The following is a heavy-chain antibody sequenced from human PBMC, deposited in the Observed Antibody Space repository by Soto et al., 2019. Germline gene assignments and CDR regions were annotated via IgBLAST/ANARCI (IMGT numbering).Heavy chain of an antibody. CDR1: GLAFRSFL. V-gene: IGHV3-7*01. CDR2: INQDGRDT. J-gene: IGHJ4*02. CDR3: ATYHDDEWESYRHRY. D-gene: IGHD3-16*02. Sequence: GSLRLSCAASGLAFRSFLMSWVRQAPGGGLEWVANINQDGRDTYYSDSARDRFTISRDNAANSLFLHMNSLGAEDTAVYYCATYHDDEWESYRHRYWGQGTLVTVSS.